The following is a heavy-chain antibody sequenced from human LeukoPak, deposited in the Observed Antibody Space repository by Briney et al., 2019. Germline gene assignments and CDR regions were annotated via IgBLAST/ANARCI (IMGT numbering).Heavy chain of an antibody. V-gene: IGHV4-39*01. D-gene: IGHD3-10*01. Sequence: SETLSLTCTVSGGSISSSSYYWGWIRQPPGKGLEWIGSIYCSGSTYYNPSLKSRVTISVDTSKNQFSLKLSSVTAADTAVYYCARGMGFGELYSYYFDYWGQGTLVTVSS. CDR3: ARGMGFGELYSYYFDY. J-gene: IGHJ4*02. CDR1: GGSISSSSYY. CDR2: IYCSGST.